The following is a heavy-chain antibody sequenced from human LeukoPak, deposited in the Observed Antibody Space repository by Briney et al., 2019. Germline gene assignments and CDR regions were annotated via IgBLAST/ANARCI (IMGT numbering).Heavy chain of an antibody. CDR3: ARDDRGIFGVVPRDAFDI. D-gene: IGHD3-3*01. V-gene: IGHV4-59*01. Sequence: KTSETLSLTCTVSGGSISSYYWSWIRQPPGKGQEWIGYIYYSGSTNYNPSLKSRVTISVDTSKNQFSLKLSSVTAADTAVYYCARDDRGIFGVVPRDAFDIWGQGTMVTVSS. CDR2: IYYSGST. CDR1: GGSISSYY. J-gene: IGHJ3*02.